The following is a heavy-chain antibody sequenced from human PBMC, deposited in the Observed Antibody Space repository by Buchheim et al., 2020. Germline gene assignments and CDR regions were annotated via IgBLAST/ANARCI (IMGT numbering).Heavy chain of an antibody. CDR1: GFTVSSNY. CDR3: ARDPIQAVAGIGY. D-gene: IGHD6-19*01. Sequence: EVQLVESGGGLVQPGGSLRLSCAASGFTVSSNYMSWVRQAPGKGLEWVSVIYSGGSTYYADSVKGRFTISRDNSKNTRYLQLNSLRAEDTAVYYCARDPIQAVAGIGYWGQGTL. CDR2: IYSGGST. V-gene: IGHV3-66*02. J-gene: IGHJ4*02.